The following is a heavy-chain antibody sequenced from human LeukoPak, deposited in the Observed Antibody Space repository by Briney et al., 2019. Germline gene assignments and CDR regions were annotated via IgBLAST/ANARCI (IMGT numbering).Heavy chain of an antibody. J-gene: IGHJ4*02. D-gene: IGHD6-19*01. CDR1: GDSTSNYY. CDR2: IYFSGST. Sequence: SETLSLTCTVSGDSTSNYYWNWIRQPPGKGLEWMGYIYFSGSTSYNPSLKSRVTISVDTSKNQFSLKLTSVTAADTAVYYCARGSGWYFDYWGQGTLVTVSS. CDR3: ARGSGWYFDY. V-gene: IGHV4-59*01.